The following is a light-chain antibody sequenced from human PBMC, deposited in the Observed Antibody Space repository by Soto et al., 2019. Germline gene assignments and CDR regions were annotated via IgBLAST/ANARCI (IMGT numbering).Light chain of an antibody. V-gene: IGKV1-27*01. CDR2: TAS. CDR1: QDISNS. J-gene: IGKJ5*01. Sequence: DIQMTQSPSSLSASVGDRVIITCRASQDISNSLAWYQQRPGKVLNLLIYTASPLQSGVPSRFSGSGSGTEFTLTISSLQPEAVGTYYCQQYNSAPITFAQWTRLEIK. CDR3: QQYNSAPIT.